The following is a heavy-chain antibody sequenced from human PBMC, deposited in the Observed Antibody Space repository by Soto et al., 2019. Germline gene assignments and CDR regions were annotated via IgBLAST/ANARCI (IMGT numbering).Heavy chain of an antibody. Sequence: QVQLVQSGAEVKKPGSSVKVSCKASGGTFSSYAISWVRQAPGQGLEWMGGIIPIFGTANYAQKFQGRVTITADESTSTAYMELSSLRSEDTAVYYCARHRQRRGVIVRHAYYYYGMDVWGQGTTVTVSS. V-gene: IGHV1-69*12. CDR1: GGTFSSYA. CDR3: ARHRQRRGVIVRHAYYYYGMDV. J-gene: IGHJ6*02. D-gene: IGHD3-16*02. CDR2: IIPIFGTA.